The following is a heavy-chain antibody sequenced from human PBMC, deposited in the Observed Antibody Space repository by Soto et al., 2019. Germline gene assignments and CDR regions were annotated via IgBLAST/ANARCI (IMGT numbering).Heavy chain of an antibody. CDR3: AKEVLLGGSSASGMDV. V-gene: IGHV1-18*01. CDR2: IHPKNGNT. D-gene: IGHD6-19*01. Sequence: ASVNVSCKPSGYTFTNYGISWVRQAPGQGLEWMGWIHPKNGNTKDARKFQGRVTMTTDTSTSTAYMELRGLRSDDTAVYYCAKEVLLGGSSASGMDVWGQGTTVTVSS. J-gene: IGHJ6*01. CDR1: GYTFTNYG.